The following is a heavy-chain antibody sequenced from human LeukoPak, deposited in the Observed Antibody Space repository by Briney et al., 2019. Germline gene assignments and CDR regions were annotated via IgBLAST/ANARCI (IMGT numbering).Heavy chain of an antibody. CDR2: ISYDGSNK. V-gene: IGHV3-30-3*01. J-gene: IGHJ4*02. CDR3: ARDLSGYFDY. D-gene: IGHD6-19*01. Sequence: GGSLRLSCAASGFTFSSYAMHWVRQAPGKGLEWVAVISYDGSNKYYADSVKGRFTISRDNSKNMLYLQMNSLRAEDTAVYYCARDLSGYFDYWGQGTLVTVSS. CDR1: GFTFSSYA.